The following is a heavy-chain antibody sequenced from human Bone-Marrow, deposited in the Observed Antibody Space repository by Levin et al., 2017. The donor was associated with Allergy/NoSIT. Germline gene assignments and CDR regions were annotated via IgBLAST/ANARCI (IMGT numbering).Heavy chain of an antibody. CDR1: GFPFTSAW. D-gene: IGHD3-3*01. J-gene: IGHJ4*02. CDR2: IKSKTDGETR. CDR3: TTVRRITTFGVVIIPSNYFDY. V-gene: IGHV3-15*01. Sequence: PGESLKISCAASGFPFTSAWMSWVRQAPGKGLEWVGRIKSKTDGETRDYAAPVKGRFTISRDDSKNTLYLQMNSLKTEDTAVYYCTTVRRITTFGVVIIPSNYFDYWGQGTLVTVSA.